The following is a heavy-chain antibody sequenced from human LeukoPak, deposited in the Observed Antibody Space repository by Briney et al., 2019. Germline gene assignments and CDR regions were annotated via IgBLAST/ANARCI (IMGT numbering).Heavy chain of an antibody. Sequence: SMKVSCKASGGTFSSYAISWVRQAPGQGLEWMGRIIPILGIANYAQKFQGRVTITADKSTSTAYMELSSLRSEDTAVYYCARVSGPRWVDWLLVYWGQGTLVTVSS. V-gene: IGHV1-69*04. J-gene: IGHJ4*02. D-gene: IGHD3-9*01. CDR2: IIPILGIA. CDR3: ARVSGPRWVDWLLVY. CDR1: GGTFSSYA.